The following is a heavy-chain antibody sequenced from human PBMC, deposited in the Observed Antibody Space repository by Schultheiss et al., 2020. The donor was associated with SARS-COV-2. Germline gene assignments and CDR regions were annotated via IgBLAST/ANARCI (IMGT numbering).Heavy chain of an antibody. CDR2: IYTSGST. D-gene: IGHD3-22*01. CDR1: GGSISSGDYY. Sequence: SETLSLTCTVSGGSISSGDYYWSWIRQPAGKGLEWIGRIYTSGSTNYNPSLKSRVTISVDTSKNQFSLKLSSVTAADTAVYYCARTPNYDSSGYQFDYWGQGTLVTVSS. CDR3: ARTPNYDSSGYQFDY. V-gene: IGHV4-61*02. J-gene: IGHJ4*02.